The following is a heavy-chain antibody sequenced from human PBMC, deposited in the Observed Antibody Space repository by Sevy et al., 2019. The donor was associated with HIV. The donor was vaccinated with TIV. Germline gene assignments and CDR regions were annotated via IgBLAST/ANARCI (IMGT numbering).Heavy chain of an antibody. CDR1: GFTFAKYS. Sequence: GGSLRLSCAASGFTFAKYSMSWVRQAPGKGLEWVSTFSFGCGRINYGDSVKGRFTISRDDSKNTLFLQMNSLGAEDTATYFCAREGCTQPHDYWGQGTLVTVSS. CDR2: FSFGCGRI. V-gene: IGHV3-23*01. J-gene: IGHJ4*02. D-gene: IGHD2-8*01. CDR3: AREGCTQPHDY.